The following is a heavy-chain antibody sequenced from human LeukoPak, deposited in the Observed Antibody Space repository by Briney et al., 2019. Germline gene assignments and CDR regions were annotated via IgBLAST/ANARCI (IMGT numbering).Heavy chain of an antibody. J-gene: IGHJ4*02. V-gene: IGHV4-30-2*01. CDR1: GGSISSGGYS. CDR2: IYHSGST. Sequence: SETLSLTCAVSGGSISSGGYSWSWIRQPPGKGLEWIGYIYHSGSTYYNPSLKSRVTISVDRSKYQFSLKLSSVTAADTAVYYCARNYGDFGFDYWGQGTLVTVSS. D-gene: IGHD4-17*01. CDR3: ARNYGDFGFDY.